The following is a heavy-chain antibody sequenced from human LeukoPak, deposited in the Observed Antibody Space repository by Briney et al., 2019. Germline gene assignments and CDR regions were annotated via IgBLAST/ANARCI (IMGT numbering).Heavy chain of an antibody. CDR3: AKDYGHWAGGYDAFDI. CDR1: EFTLSSYA. Sequence: GGSLRLSCVASEFTLSSYAMSWVRQAPGKGLEWVSAISGSGGSTYYADSVKGRFTISRDNSKNTLYLQMNSLRAEDTAVYYCAKDYGHWAGGYDAFDIWGQGTMVTVSS. D-gene: IGHD7-27*01. V-gene: IGHV3-23*01. CDR2: ISGSGGST. J-gene: IGHJ3*02.